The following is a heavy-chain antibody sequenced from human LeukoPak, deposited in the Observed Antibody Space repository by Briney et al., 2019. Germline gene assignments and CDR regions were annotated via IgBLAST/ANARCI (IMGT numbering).Heavy chain of an antibody. CDR1: GGTFSSYA. D-gene: IGHD6-19*01. Sequence: ASVKVSCKASGGTFSSYAISWVRQAPGQRLEWMGWINAGNGNTKYSQKFQGRVTITRDTSASTAYMELSSLRSEDTAVYYCASLAVAGFFDYWGQGTLVTVSS. CDR2: INAGNGNT. V-gene: IGHV1-3*01. CDR3: ASLAVAGFFDY. J-gene: IGHJ4*02.